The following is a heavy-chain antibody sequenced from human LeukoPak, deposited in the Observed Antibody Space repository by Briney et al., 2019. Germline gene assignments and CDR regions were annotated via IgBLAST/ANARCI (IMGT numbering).Heavy chain of an antibody. Sequence: SETLSLTCTVSGGSISSSSYYWGWIRQPPGKGLEWIGSIYYSGSTYYNPSLKSRVTISVDTSKNQFSLKLSSVTAADTAVYYCARDAARGSYSRNWFDLWGQGTLVTVSS. D-gene: IGHD3-10*01. CDR1: GGSISSSSYY. CDR2: IYYSGST. CDR3: ARDAARGSYSRNWFDL. J-gene: IGHJ5*02. V-gene: IGHV4-39*01.